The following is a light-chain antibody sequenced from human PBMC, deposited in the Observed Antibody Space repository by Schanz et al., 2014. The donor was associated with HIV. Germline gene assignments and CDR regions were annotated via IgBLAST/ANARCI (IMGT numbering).Light chain of an antibody. Sequence: DIQMTQSPSSLSASVGDRVSLTCRASQDIANYLAWYQQKSGQVPKLLIYAASTLQSGVPSRFSGSGSGTVFTLTIGSLQPEDVATYYCQKYNSAGTFGQGTKVEIK. V-gene: IGKV1-27*01. CDR1: QDIANY. CDR3: QKYNSAGT. J-gene: IGKJ1*01. CDR2: AAS.